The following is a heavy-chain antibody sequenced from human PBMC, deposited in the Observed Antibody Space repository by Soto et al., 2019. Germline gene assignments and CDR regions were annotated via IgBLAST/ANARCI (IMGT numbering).Heavy chain of an antibody. J-gene: IGHJ6*03. V-gene: IGHV4-34*01. D-gene: IGHD3-10*01. CDR2: IKDSGNI. CDR1: GGSFSGYQ. CDR3: ARGLILWFGELSRRGGYYYYMDV. Sequence: QVQLQQWGAGLLKPSETLSLTCSVYGGSFSGYQWSWIRQTPGKGLEWIGEIKDSGNINYNPSLKSRVTILVDTAKKQISLKLSSVTAAAPAVYYGARGLILWFGELSRRGGYYYYMDVWGKGTTVTVSS.